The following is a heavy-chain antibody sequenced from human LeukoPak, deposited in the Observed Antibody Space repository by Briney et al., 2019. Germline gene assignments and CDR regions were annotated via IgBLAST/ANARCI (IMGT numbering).Heavy chain of an antibody. Sequence: SQTLSLTCTVSGGSITSGNYYWSWIRQPAGKGLEWIGRIYASGNTNYNPSLKSRVTISVDTSKNQFSLRLSSVTATDTAVYYCARGFDPWGQGTLVTVSS. V-gene: IGHV4-61*02. CDR3: ARGFDP. J-gene: IGHJ5*02. CDR1: GGSITSGNYY. CDR2: IYASGNT.